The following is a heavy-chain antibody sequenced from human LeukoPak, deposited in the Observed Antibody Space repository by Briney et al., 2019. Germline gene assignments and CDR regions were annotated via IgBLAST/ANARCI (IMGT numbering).Heavy chain of an antibody. V-gene: IGHV3-33*01. Sequence: GRALRLSCAASGFTFSNYGMHWVRQAPGKGLEWVTIIWYDGSKNYYVDSVKGRFTISRDNSKNTLYLQMNSLRAEDTAVYYYARETWSGSYGRFFDYWGQGTLVTVSS. D-gene: IGHD3-16*01. CDR1: GFTFSNYG. J-gene: IGHJ4*02. CDR2: IWYDGSKN. CDR3: ARETWSGSYGRFFDY.